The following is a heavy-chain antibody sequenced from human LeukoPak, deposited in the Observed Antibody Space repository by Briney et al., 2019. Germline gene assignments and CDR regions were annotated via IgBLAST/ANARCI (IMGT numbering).Heavy chain of an antibody. CDR2: IKQDESEK. D-gene: IGHD3-22*01. CDR3: ARVYYQDSGTSYRHLDY. J-gene: IGHJ4*02. CDR1: GSMFSNYW. V-gene: IGHV3-7*01. Sequence: GGSLRLSCVDSGSMFSNYWMTWVRQVPGKGLEWVASIKQDESEKYFLDSVKGRFTISRDNAENSLYLQMNSLRAEDTAVYYCARVYYQDSGTSYRHLDYWGQGTLVTVSS.